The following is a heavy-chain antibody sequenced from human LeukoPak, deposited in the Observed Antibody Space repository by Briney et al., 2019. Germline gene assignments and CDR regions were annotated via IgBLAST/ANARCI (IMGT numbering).Heavy chain of an antibody. CDR3: ARGKGSGYDLDAFDI. CDR2: IYYSGST. CDR1: GGSISSGDYY. J-gene: IGHJ3*02. V-gene: IGHV4-30-4*01. D-gene: IGHD5-12*01. Sequence: PSETLSLTCTVSGGSISSGDYYWSWIRQPPGKGLEWIGYIYYSGSTYYNPSLKSRVAISVDTSKNQFSLKLISVTAADTDVYYCARGKGSGYDLDAFDIWGQGTMVTVSS.